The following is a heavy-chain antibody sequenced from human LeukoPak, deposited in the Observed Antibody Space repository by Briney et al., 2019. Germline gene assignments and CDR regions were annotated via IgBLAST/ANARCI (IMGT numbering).Heavy chain of an antibody. CDR3: ARGFANAFDI. CDR1: GGSFSGYY. J-gene: IGHJ3*02. CDR2: INHSGST. V-gene: IGHV4-34*01. Sequence: SETLSLTCAVYGGSFSGYYWSWIRQPPGKGLEWIGEINHSGSTNYNPSLKSRVTISVDTSKNQFSLKLSSVTAADTAVYYCARGFANAFDIWGQGTMVTVSS.